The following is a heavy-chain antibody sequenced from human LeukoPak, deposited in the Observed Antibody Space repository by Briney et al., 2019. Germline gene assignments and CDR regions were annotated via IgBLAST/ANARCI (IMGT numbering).Heavy chain of an antibody. V-gene: IGHV4-38-2*02. D-gene: IGHD1-26*01. Sequence: SETLSLTCTVSGYSISSGYYWGWIRQPPGKGLEWIGSIYHSGSTNYNPSLKSRVTISVDTSKNQFSLKLSSVTAADTAVYYCARLNSGSYLSYFDYWGQGTLVTVSS. CDR3: ARLNSGSYLSYFDY. CDR2: IYHSGST. J-gene: IGHJ4*02. CDR1: GYSISSGYY.